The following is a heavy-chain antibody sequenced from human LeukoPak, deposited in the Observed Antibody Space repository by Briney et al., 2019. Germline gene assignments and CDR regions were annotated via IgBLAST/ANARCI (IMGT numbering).Heavy chain of an antibody. CDR3: AKDMGETFDP. CDR2: ISSSGDSM. D-gene: IGHD3-16*01. J-gene: IGHJ5*02. Sequence: PGGSLRLSCAASGFTFSDYSMSWIRQTPGKGLEWISYISSSGDSMVYADSVKGRFTISRDNSKNTLYLQMNSLRAEDTAVYYCAKDMGETFDPWGQGTLVTVSS. CDR1: GFTFSDYS. V-gene: IGHV3-11*04.